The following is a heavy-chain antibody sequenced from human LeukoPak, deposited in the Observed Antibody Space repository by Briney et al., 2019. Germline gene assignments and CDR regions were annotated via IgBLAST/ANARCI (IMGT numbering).Heavy chain of an antibody. CDR2: INHSGST. Sequence: SETLSLTCTVYGGSFSGYYWSWIRQPPGKGLEWIGEINHSGSTNYNPSLKSRVTISVDTSKNQFSLKLSSVTAADTAVYYCARDQYDYDSSGYLFDYWGQGTLVTVSS. CDR1: GGSFSGYY. J-gene: IGHJ4*02. CDR3: ARDQYDYDSSGYLFDY. V-gene: IGHV4-34*01. D-gene: IGHD3-22*01.